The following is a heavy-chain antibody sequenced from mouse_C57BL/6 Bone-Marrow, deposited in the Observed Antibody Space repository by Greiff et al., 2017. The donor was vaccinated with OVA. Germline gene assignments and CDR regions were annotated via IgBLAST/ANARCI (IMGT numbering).Heavy chain of an antibody. V-gene: IGHV1-26*01. CDR1: GYTFTDYY. CDR3: AREDYGNYGAMDY. CDR2: INPNNGGT. D-gene: IGHD2-1*01. J-gene: IGHJ4*01. Sequence: EVQLQQSGPELVKPGASVKISCKASGYTFTDYYMNWVKQSHGKSLEWIGDINPNNGGTSYNQKFKGKATLTVDKSSSTAYMELRSLTSEDSAVYYCAREDYGNYGAMDYWGQGTSVTVSS.